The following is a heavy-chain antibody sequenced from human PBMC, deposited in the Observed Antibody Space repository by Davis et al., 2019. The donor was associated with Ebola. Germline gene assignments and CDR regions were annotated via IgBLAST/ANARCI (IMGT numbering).Heavy chain of an antibody. V-gene: IGHV1-18*01. Sequence: ASVKVSCKASGYTFTSYGISWVRQAPGQGLEWMGWISAYNGNTNYAQKLQGRVTMTRNTSISTAYMELSRLRSDDTAVYYCARAYGDYPDYWGQGTLVTVSS. CDR2: ISAYNGNT. CDR3: ARAYGDYPDY. CDR1: GYTFTSYG. J-gene: IGHJ4*02. D-gene: IGHD4-17*01.